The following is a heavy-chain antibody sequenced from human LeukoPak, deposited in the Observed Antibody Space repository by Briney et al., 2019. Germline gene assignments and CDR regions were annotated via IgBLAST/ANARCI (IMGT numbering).Heavy chain of an antibody. J-gene: IGHJ6*02. CDR3: ARGPVEAVFGVSTED. V-gene: IGHV1-8*01. CDR2: MNPSSGNT. CDR1: GYSFTSYD. D-gene: IGHD3-10*02. Sequence: ASVKVSCKASGYSFTSYDINWVRQATGQGLEWMGWMNPSSGNTGYAQKFQGRVSMTRDTSISTAYMELSSLRSEDTAVYYCARGPVEAVFGVSTEDWGQGTTVTVSS.